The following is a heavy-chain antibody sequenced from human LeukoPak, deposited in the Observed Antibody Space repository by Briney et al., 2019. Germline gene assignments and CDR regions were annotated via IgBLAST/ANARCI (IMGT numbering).Heavy chain of an antibody. V-gene: IGHV4-59*11. Sequence: RASETLSLTCAVSADSFSSHYWTWIRQPPGKGLEWIGYISHIGSTNYNPSLKSRVTISIDTSKNQFSLKLSSVTAADTAVYYCARDLVTVTKGFDIWGQGTMVSVSS. D-gene: IGHD4-17*01. J-gene: IGHJ3*02. CDR1: ADSFSSHY. CDR3: ARDLVTVTKGFDI. CDR2: ISHIGST.